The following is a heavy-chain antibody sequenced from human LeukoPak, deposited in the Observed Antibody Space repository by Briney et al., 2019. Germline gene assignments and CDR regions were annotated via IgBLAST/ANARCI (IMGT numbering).Heavy chain of an antibody. J-gene: IGHJ4*02. CDR2: IRYDGSNK. CDR1: GFTFSSYG. D-gene: IGHD2-21*01. Sequence: PGGSLRLSCAASGFTFSSYGMHWVRQAPGKGLEWVAFIRYDGSNKYYADSVKGRFTISRDNSKNTLYLQMNSLRAEDTAVYYCAKELEAYCGGDCYSNFGYWGQGTLVTVSS. V-gene: IGHV3-30*02. CDR3: AKELEAYCGGDCYSNFGY.